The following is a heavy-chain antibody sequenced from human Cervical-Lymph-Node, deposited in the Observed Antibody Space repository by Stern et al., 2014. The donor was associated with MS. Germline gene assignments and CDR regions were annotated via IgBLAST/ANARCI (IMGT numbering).Heavy chain of an antibody. CDR3: ARVSLSGYDWFDP. D-gene: IGHD5-12*01. CDR2: IPHSGST. J-gene: IGHJ5*02. V-gene: IGHV4-4*02. CDR1: GDSISNGSW. Sequence: VQLVESGPGLVKPSGTLSLTCAVSGDSISNGSWWSWVRQPPGKGLEWLGEIPHSGSTNYNPSLESRPTISIGKSKNTFSLQLSPGTAADTAIYYCARVSLSGYDWFDPWGQGTLVTVSS.